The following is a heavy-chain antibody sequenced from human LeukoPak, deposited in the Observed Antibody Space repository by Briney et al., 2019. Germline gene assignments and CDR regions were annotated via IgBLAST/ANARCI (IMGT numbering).Heavy chain of an antibody. CDR3: ARSDYGDNDAFDI. CDR2: ISSSSSYI. D-gene: IGHD4-17*01. J-gene: IGHJ3*02. CDR1: GFTVSSNY. V-gene: IGHV3-21*01. Sequence: TGGSLRLSCAASGFTVSSNYMSWVRQAPGKGLEWVSSISSSSSYIYYADSVKGRFTISRDNAKNSLYLQMNSLRAEDTAVYYCARSDYGDNDAFDIWGQGTMVTVSS.